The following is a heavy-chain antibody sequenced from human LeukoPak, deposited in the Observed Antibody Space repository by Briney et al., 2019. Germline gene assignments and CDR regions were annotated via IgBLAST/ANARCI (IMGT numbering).Heavy chain of an antibody. CDR1: GFTVSSNY. J-gene: IGHJ4*02. CDR3: ARGSTRIAVAVV. CDR2: IYSGGST. Sequence: GGSLRLSCAASGFTVSSNYMSWVRQAPGKGLEWVSVIYSGGSTYYADSVKGRFTISRDNSKNTLYLQMNSLSADATAVYYCARGSTRIAVAVVWGQGTLVTVSS. D-gene: IGHD6-19*01. V-gene: IGHV3-66*02.